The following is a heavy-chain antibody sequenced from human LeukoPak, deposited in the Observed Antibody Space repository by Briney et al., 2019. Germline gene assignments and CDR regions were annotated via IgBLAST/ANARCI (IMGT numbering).Heavy chain of an antibody. Sequence: GGSLRLSCAASGFIFSSYWMSWVRQAPGKGLEWVANIKEDGGEKYYVDSVKGRFTISRDNAKNSLYLQTNSLRAEDTAVYYCARRALRYCSSTSCPAQYYGVEGWGKGTTVTVSS. V-gene: IGHV3-7*03. CDR1: GFIFSSYW. J-gene: IGHJ6*04. CDR3: ARRALRYCSSTSCPAQYYGVEG. CDR2: IKEDGGEK. D-gene: IGHD2-2*01.